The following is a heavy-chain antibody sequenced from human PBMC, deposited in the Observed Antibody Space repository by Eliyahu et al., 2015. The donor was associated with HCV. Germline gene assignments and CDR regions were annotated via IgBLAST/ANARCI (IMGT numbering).Heavy chain of an antibody. D-gene: IGHD3-22*01. V-gene: IGHV3-30-3*01. J-gene: IGHJ6*02. Sequence: QVXLVESGGGVVQPGRSLRLSCAASGFTXXSYAMHWVRQAPGKGLEWVAVISYDGSNKYYADSVKGRFTISRDNSKNTLYLQMNSLRAEDTAVYYCARNDYYDSRDGMDVWGQGTTVTVSS. CDR1: GFTXXSYA. CDR3: ARNDYYDSRDGMDV. CDR2: ISYDGSNK.